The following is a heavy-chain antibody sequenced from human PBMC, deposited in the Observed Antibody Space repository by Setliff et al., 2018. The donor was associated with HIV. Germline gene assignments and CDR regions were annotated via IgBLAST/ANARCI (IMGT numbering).Heavy chain of an antibody. D-gene: IGHD6-19*01. V-gene: IGHV1-69*05. CDR2: IIPAFGTA. CDR1: GGTFSSYA. J-gene: IGHJ4*01. Sequence: SVKVSCKTSGGTFSSYAVSWVRQAPGQGLEWMGGIIPAFGTANYAQKFQGRVTITTDESTSTAYMELSGLRSEDTAVYFCARDGLLLAGIRFDYWGQGTLVTVSS. CDR3: ARDGLLLAGIRFDY.